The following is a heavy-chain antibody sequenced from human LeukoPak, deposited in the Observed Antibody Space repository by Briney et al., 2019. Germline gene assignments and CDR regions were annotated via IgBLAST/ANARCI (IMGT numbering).Heavy chain of an antibody. CDR2: LSHSGSS. J-gene: IGHJ4*02. Sequence: PSETLSLTCTVSGYSISSGYYWAWIRRPPGKGREGIGTLSHSGSSYYNPSLKRRVTISVDTSKNQFSLKLSSVTAADTAVYYCARGRGVRGGNFDYWGQGTLVTVSS. CDR3: ARGRGVRGGNFDY. V-gene: IGHV4-38-2*02. D-gene: IGHD3-10*01. CDR1: GYSISSGYY.